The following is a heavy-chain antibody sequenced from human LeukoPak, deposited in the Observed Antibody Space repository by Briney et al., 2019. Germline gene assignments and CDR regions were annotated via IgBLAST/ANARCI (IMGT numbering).Heavy chain of an antibody. CDR1: GFTFSSHG. CDR2: ISYDGSNK. J-gene: IGHJ3*02. Sequence: GRSLRLSCAASGFTFSSHGMHWVRQAPGKGLEWVAVISYDGSNKYYADSVKGRFTISRDNSKNTLYLQMNSLRAEDTAVYYCAKGDAFDIWGQGTMVTVSS. CDR3: AKGDAFDI. V-gene: IGHV3-30*18.